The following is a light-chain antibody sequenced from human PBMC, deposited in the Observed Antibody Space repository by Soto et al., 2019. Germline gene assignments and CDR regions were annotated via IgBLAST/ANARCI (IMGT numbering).Light chain of an antibody. CDR3: QQYNSYSLWT. V-gene: IGKV1-5*01. J-gene: IGKJ1*01. Sequence: DIQMTQSPSSLSASVGDRVTITCRASHSISSYLNWYQQKPGKAPKLLIYDASSLESGVPSRFSGSGSGTEFTLTISSLQPDDFATYYCQQYNSYSLWTFGQGTKV. CDR2: DAS. CDR1: HSISSY.